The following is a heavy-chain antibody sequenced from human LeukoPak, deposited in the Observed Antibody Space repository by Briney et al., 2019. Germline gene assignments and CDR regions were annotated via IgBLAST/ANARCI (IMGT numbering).Heavy chain of an antibody. J-gene: IGHJ4*02. V-gene: IGHV3-33*06. CDR1: GFTFSSCG. D-gene: IGHD5-24*01. Sequence: PGGSLRLSCAASGFTFSSCGIHWVRQAPGKGLEWVTVIWYDESHKYYADSVKGRFTISRDNSKNTVYLQMNSLRAEDAAVYYCAKDRGDGYKGFDYWGQGTLVTVSS. CDR2: IWYDESHK. CDR3: AKDRGDGYKGFDY.